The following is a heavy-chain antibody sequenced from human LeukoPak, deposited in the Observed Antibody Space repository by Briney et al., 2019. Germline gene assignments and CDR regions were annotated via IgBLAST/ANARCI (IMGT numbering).Heavy chain of an antibody. CDR3: ARDYYYDSSGAFDY. CDR2: ISAYNGNT. Sequence: ASVKVSFKASGYTFTSYGISWVRQAPGQGLEWMGWISAYNGNTNYAQKLQGRVTMTTDTSTSTAYMELRSLRSDDTAVYYCARDYYYDSSGAFDYWGQGTLVTVSS. CDR1: GYTFTSYG. D-gene: IGHD3-22*01. V-gene: IGHV1-18*01. J-gene: IGHJ4*02.